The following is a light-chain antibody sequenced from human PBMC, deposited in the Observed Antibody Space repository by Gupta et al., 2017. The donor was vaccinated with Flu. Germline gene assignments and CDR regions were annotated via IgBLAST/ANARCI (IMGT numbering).Light chain of an antibody. CDR1: SSDVGGYQY. Sequence: QSALTQPASVSGSPGQSITISCTGTSSDVGGYQYISWSHQHPGKAPKLMIYEVNGRPSGVSPRFSAAKSANSASLSIAGLQADDEADYYCSSYASSTTSIIFGGGTKLTVL. CDR2: EVN. CDR3: SSYASSTTSII. J-gene: IGLJ2*01. V-gene: IGLV2-14*01.